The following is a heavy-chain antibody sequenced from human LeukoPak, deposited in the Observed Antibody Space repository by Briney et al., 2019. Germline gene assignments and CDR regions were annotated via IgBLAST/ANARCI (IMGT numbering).Heavy chain of an antibody. CDR3: AKVGYYYGSGSYCLDY. CDR2: ISASGGNT. J-gene: IGHJ4*02. CDR1: GFAFSDYV. Sequence: GGSLRLSCAASGFAFSDYVMNWVRHAPGKGLEWVSAISASGGNTYYANSVKGRFTISRHNSKNTLYLQMKSLRADDTAVYYCAKVGYYYGSGSYCLDYWGQGTLVTVSS. D-gene: IGHD3-10*01. V-gene: IGHV3-23*01.